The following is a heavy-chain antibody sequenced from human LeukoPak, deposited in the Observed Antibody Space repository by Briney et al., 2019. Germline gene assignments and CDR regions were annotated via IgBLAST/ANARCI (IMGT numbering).Heavy chain of an antibody. V-gene: IGHV2-5*02. J-gene: IGHJ4*02. Sequence: SGATLVKPTQTLTLTHSFSGVSLRTGGVGVGWVRQPPGKALEWLALICLGDDKRYSPSLKSRLTINKDTSKNQVVHTMTNMDPVDTATYYCAHSYYILTGYPYFDYWGQGTLVTVSS. CDR3: AHSYYILTGYPYFDY. CDR1: GVSLRTGGVG. CDR2: ICLGDDK. D-gene: IGHD3-9*01.